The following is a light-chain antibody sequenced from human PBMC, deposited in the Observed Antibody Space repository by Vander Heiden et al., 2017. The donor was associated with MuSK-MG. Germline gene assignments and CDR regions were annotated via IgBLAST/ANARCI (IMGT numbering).Light chain of an antibody. J-gene: IGLJ7*01. CDR2: QDT. CDR3: QAWDGSTAAV. CDR1: KLGDKY. V-gene: IGLV3-1*01. Sequence: SNELTQAPSVSVSPGQTASITCSGDKLGDKYASWYQQKPGQSPVVVIYQDTKRPSGIPERFSGSNSGNTDTLTISGTQAMDEADYYCQAWDGSTAAVFGGGTQLTVF.